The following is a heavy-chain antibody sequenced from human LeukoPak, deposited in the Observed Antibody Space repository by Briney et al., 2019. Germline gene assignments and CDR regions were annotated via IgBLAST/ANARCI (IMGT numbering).Heavy chain of an antibody. CDR1: GGTFSSYA. J-gene: IGHJ4*02. V-gene: IGHV1-69*13. CDR3: ARVDRQWLVGNLDY. CDR2: IIPIFGTA. D-gene: IGHD6-19*01. Sequence: SVKVSCKASGGTFSSYAISWVRQAPGQGLEWMGGIIPIFGTANYAQKFQGRVTITADESTSTAYMELSSLRSEDTAVYDCARVDRQWLVGNLDYWGQGTLVTVSS.